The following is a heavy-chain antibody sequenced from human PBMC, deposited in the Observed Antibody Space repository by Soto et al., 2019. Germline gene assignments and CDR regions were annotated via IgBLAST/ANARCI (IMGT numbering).Heavy chain of an antibody. J-gene: IGHJ3*01. CDR3: ARVGDYGGKTDAFEF. CDR2: IIPIFGTA. D-gene: IGHD4-17*01. Sequence: SVKVSCKASGGTFSSYAISWVRQAPGQGLEWMGGIIPIFGTANYAQKFQGRVTITADESTSTAYMELSSLRSEDTAVYYCARVGDYGGKTDAFEFWGQGTMVTVSS. CDR1: GGTFSSYA. V-gene: IGHV1-69*13.